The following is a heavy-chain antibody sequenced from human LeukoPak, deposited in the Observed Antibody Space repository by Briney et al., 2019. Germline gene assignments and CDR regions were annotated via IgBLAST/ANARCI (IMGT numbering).Heavy chain of an antibody. CDR2: LYSDGNT. Sequence: PGGSLRLSCAASGFTVITNDMTWVRQAPGKGLEWVSVLYSDGNTKYADSVQGRFTISRDNPKNTLNLEMNSLSPDDTAVYYCARGVEPLAANTLAYWGQGTLVTVSS. J-gene: IGHJ4*02. CDR3: ARGVEPLAANTLAY. D-gene: IGHD1-14*01. CDR1: GFTVITND. V-gene: IGHV3-53*01.